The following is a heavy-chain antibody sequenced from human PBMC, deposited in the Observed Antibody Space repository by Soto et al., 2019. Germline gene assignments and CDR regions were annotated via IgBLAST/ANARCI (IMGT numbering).Heavy chain of an antibody. V-gene: IGHV1-69*02. CDR1: GGTFSSYT. CDR2: IIPILGIA. J-gene: IGHJ4*02. CDR3: ASVYSGSYSPY. D-gene: IGHD1-26*01. Sequence: QVQLVQSGAEVKKPGSSVEVSCKASGGTFSSYTISWVRQAPGQGLEWMGRIIPILGIANYAQKSQGRVTITADKSTSTAYMELSSLRSEDTAVYYCASVYSGSYSPYWGQGTLVTVSS.